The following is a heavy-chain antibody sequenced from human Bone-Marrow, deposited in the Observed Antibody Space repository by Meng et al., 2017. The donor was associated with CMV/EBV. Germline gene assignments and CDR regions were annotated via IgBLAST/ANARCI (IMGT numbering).Heavy chain of an antibody. J-gene: IGHJ4*02. CDR2: IYPGDSDT. D-gene: IGHD2-2*01. V-gene: IGHV5-51*01. Sequence: GESLKISCKGSGYSFTSYWIGWVRQMPGKGLEWMGIIYPGDSDTRYSPSFQGQVTISADKSISTAYLQWSSLKASDTAMYYCVRLDRYCSSTSCWVYDYWGQGTLVTVSS. CDR1: GYSFTSYW. CDR3: VRLDRYCSSTSCWVYDY.